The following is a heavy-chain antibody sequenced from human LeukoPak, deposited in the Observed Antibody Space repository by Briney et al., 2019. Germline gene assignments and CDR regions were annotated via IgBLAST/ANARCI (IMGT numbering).Heavy chain of an antibody. J-gene: IGHJ4*02. CDR3: ARGNVITGNDY. CDR1: GYTFTDYY. V-gene: IGHV1-2*02. CDR2: INPNSGGT. Sequence: ASVKVSCKASGYTFTDYYMHWVRQAAGQGLEWMGWINPNSGGTNYAQKFQGRVTVTRDTSISTAYMEVSRLRSDDTAVYYCARGNVITGNDYWGQGTLVTVSS. D-gene: IGHD1-20*01.